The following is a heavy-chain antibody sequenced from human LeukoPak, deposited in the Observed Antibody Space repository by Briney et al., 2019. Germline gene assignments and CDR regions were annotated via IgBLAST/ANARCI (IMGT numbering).Heavy chain of an antibody. Sequence: SETLSLTCTVSGVSVSSGSCYWSWIRQPPGKGLEWIGYIYYSGSTNYNPPLKSRVTISVDTSKNQFSLKLSSVTAADTAVYYCAGDSSSWYGAHGLYYYYYGMDVWGQGTTVTVSS. V-gene: IGHV4-61*01. CDR1: GVSVSSGSCY. CDR2: IYYSGST. D-gene: IGHD6-13*01. J-gene: IGHJ6*02. CDR3: AGDSSSWYGAHGLYYYYYGMDV.